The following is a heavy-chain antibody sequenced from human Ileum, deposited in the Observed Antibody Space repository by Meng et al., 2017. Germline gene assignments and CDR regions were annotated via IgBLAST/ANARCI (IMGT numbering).Heavy chain of an antibody. CDR2: IIPMFDTA. CDR3: ARQYCSSSSCYLIDD. Sequence: QGPLVQSGAEMKKPGSSVKVSCKASGGTFTTNTFNWVRLAPGQGLEWLGQIIPMFDTANYAQKFQGRVTLTADKSTRTAFMELSSLRSEDTAVYYCARQYCSSSSCYLIDDWGHGTLVTVSS. J-gene: IGHJ4*01. V-gene: IGHV1-69*06. D-gene: IGHD2-2*01. CDR1: GGTFTTNT.